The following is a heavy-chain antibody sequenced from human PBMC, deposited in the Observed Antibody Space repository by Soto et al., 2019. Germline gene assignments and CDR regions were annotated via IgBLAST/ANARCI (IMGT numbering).Heavy chain of an antibody. D-gene: IGHD2-8*01. CDR2: IHYSGTT. Sequence: VQLQESGPGLVKPSETLSLTCTVSGTSISSYYWSWIRQPPGQGLEWIANIHYSGTTNYNPSLASRVTLSVDTSKNQFSRKMTSVTAADRAMYFCARYNSYAIDYWGRGTLVTVSS. CDR3: ARYNSYAIDY. V-gene: IGHV4-59*01. J-gene: IGHJ4*02. CDR1: GTSISSYY.